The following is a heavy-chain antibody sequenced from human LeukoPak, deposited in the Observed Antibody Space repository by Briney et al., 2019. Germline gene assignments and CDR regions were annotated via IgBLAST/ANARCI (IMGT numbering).Heavy chain of an antibody. CDR2: IYYSGST. CDR1: GGSISSSSYY. V-gene: IGHV4-39*07. J-gene: IGHJ5*02. D-gene: IGHD2-21*02. CDR3: ARSRDGLVFDP. Sequence: SETLSLTCTVSGGSISSSSYYWGWIRQPPGKGLEWIGSIYYSGSTYYNPSLKSRVTISVDTSKNQFSLKLSSVTAADTAVYYCARSRDGLVFDPWGQGTLVTVSS.